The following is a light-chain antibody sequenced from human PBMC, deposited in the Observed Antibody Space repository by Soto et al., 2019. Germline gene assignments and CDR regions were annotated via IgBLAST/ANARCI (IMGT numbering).Light chain of an antibody. CDR2: AAS. CDR3: QQYNTSPRT. J-gene: IGKJ1*01. CDR1: QSTSSN. Sequence: EIVMTQSPATLSVSPGERATLSCRASQSTSSNLAWYQQKPCQAPRLLIDAASRSASGIPTRFSGSGSGTDFPLTISRLHDEDSADYYWQQYNTSPRTFGQGTKVDIK. V-gene: IGKV3-15*01.